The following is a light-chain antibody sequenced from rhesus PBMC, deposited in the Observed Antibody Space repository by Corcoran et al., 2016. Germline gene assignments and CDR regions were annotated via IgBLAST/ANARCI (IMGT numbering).Light chain of an antibody. Sequence: EIVLTQSPATLSLSPGERATLSCRASQSVSSSLAWYQQKPGQGPRLLIYGASSRATGIPDRFSGRGSGTDFSLTISSLEPEDFAVYYCQQYSNWWTFGQGTKVGIK. V-gene: IGKV3-42*03. CDR1: QSVSSS. J-gene: IGKJ1*01. CDR2: GAS. CDR3: QQYSNWWT.